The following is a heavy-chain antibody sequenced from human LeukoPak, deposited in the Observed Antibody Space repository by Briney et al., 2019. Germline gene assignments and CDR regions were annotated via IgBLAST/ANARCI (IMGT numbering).Heavy chain of an antibody. Sequence: GGSLRLSCAPSGFSFSRYDMIWARQAPGKGLEWVSSISPISTYIFYAHSLKGRFTISRDNAKNTVYLEMNSLRAEDTAVYYCARLRFGKIGSYYFEYWGQGTLVIVSS. J-gene: IGHJ4*02. D-gene: IGHD3-10*01. CDR2: ISPISTYI. V-gene: IGHV3-21*01. CDR1: GFSFSRYD. CDR3: ARLRFGKIGSYYFEY.